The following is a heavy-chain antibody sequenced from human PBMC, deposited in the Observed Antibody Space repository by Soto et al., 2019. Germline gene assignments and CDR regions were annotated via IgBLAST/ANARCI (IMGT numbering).Heavy chain of an antibody. Sequence: SETLSLTCTVSGGSISSYYWSWIRQPPGKGLEWIGYIYYSGSTNYNPSLKSRVTISVDTSKNQFSLKLSSVTAADTAVYYCARELDCSGGSCYYDAFDIWGQGTMVTVSS. V-gene: IGHV4-59*01. CDR3: ARELDCSGGSCYYDAFDI. CDR1: GGSISSYY. CDR2: IYYSGST. J-gene: IGHJ3*02. D-gene: IGHD2-15*01.